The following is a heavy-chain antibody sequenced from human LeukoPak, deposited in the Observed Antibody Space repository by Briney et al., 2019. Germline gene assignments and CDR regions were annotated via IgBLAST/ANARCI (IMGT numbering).Heavy chain of an antibody. V-gene: IGHV3-21*01. CDR3: ARASITLVRGELVYYFDY. J-gene: IGHJ4*02. CDR1: GFTFSSYS. D-gene: IGHD3-10*01. CDR2: ISSSSSYI. Sequence: PGGSLRLSCAASGFTFSSYSMNWVRQAPGKGLEWVSSISSSSSYIYYADSVKGRFTISRDNAKNSLYLQMNSLRAEDTALYYCARASITLVRGELVYYFDYWGQGTLVTVSS.